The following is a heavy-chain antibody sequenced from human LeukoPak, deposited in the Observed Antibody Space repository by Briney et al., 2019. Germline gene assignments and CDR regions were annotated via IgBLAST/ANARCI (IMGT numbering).Heavy chain of an antibody. D-gene: IGHD6-19*01. CDR2: IKQDGSEK. V-gene: IGHV3-7*01. CDR3: ARDGPAVAGRRGAFDI. CDR1: GFTFSSYW. Sequence: GGSLILSCAASGFTFSSYWMSWVRQAPGKGPEWVANIKQDGSEKYYVDSVKGRFTISRDNVKNSLYLQMNSLRAEDTAVYYCARDGPAVAGRRGAFDIWGQGTMVTVSS. J-gene: IGHJ3*02.